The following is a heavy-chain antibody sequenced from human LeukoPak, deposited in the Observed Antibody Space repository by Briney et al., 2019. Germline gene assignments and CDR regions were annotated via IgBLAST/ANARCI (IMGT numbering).Heavy chain of an antibody. CDR2: ISGIGGST. D-gene: IGHD3-22*01. V-gene: IGHV3-23*01. Sequence: PGGSLRLSCAASGFPFSSYAMSWVRQAPAKGLDWVSAISGIGGSTFYADSVKGQFTVSRDNSKSTLFLQMNSLRAEDTAIYYGAKGFYDSSGYSAEYFQHWGQGTLVTVSS. J-gene: IGHJ1*01. CDR3: AKGFYDSSGYSAEYFQH. CDR1: GFPFSSYA.